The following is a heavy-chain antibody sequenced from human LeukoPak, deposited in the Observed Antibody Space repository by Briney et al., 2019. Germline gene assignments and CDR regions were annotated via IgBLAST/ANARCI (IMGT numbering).Heavy chain of an antibody. J-gene: IGHJ2*01. D-gene: IGHD6-19*01. Sequence: ASVKVSCKASGYTFTSYDINWVRQATGQGLEWMGWVNPNSGHTGFAQKFQGRVSMTSNTSISTAYMEVRSLRSEDTAVYYCAREKMPHASSGWYLTREDWYFDLWGRGTLVTVSS. CDR1: GYTFTSYD. CDR2: VNPNSGHT. V-gene: IGHV1-8*01. CDR3: AREKMPHASSGWYLTREDWYFDL.